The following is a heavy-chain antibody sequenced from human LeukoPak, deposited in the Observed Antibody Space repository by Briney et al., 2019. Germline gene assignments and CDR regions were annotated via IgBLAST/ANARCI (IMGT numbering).Heavy chain of an antibody. V-gene: IGHV4-59*08. CDR3: AGYCGGGSCADS. Sequence: SEALSLTCTVSGASISSYYWTWIRQPPGKGLEWIGYIHYSGDTKCNPSLKSRVTISVDTSKNQVSLQLNSVTAADTAVYYCAGYCGGGSCADSWGQGTLVTVSS. CDR1: GASISSYY. D-gene: IGHD2-15*01. CDR2: IHYSGDT. J-gene: IGHJ4*02.